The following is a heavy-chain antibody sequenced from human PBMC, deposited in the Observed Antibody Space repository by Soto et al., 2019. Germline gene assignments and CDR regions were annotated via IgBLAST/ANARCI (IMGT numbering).Heavy chain of an antibody. V-gene: IGHV3-7*01. Sequence: GGSLRLSCAASGFTFSSYWMSWVRQAPGKGLEWVANIKQDGSEKYYVDSVKGRFTISRDNAKNSLYLQMNSLRAEDTAVYYCARDLDYGDYLNLFDSWGQGTLVIVSS. CDR3: ARDLDYGDYLNLFDS. CDR1: GFTFSSYW. D-gene: IGHD4-17*01. J-gene: IGHJ5*01. CDR2: IKQDGSEK.